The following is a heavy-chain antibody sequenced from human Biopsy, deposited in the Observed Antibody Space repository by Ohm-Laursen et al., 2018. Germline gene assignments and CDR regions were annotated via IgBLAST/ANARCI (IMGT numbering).Heavy chain of an antibody. CDR1: GYTFTSYD. V-gene: IGHV1-18*01. D-gene: IGHD3-10*01. J-gene: IGHJ3*02. CDR2: ISGYNGNT. CDR3: ARGSYYGSGSYDNRADAFDT. Sequence: EASVKVSCKASGYTFTSYDISWVRQAPGQGLEWMGWISGYNGNTNYAQKFQGRVAMTTDTSTSTAYMELRSLRSDDTAVYYCARGSYYGSGSYDNRADAFDTWGQGTRVTVSS.